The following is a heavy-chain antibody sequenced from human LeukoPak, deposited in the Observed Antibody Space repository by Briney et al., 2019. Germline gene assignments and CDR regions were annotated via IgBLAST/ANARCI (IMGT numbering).Heavy chain of an antibody. Sequence: GASVKVSCKASGYTFTSYAMHWVRQAPGQRLEWMGWINAGNGNTKYSQKFQGRVTITRDTSASTAYMELSSLRSEDTAVYYCARDPYYDFWSGYFSVWGQGTTVTVSS. CDR3: ARDPYYDFWSGYFSV. V-gene: IGHV1-3*01. J-gene: IGHJ6*02. CDR1: GYTFTSYA. D-gene: IGHD3-3*01. CDR2: INAGNGNT.